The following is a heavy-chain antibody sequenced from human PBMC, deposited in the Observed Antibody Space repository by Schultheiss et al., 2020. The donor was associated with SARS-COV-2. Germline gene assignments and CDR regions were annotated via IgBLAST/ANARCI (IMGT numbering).Heavy chain of an antibody. CDR2: IIPILGIA. CDR1: GYTFTSYY. V-gene: IGHV1-46*01. Sequence: ASVKVSCKASGYTFTSYYMHWVRQAPGQGLEWMGRIIPILGIANYAQKLQGRVTMTTDTSTSTAYMELRSLRSEDTAVYYCARDRSSSWYSGTDAFDIWGQGTMVTVSS. CDR3: ARDRSSSWYSGTDAFDI. J-gene: IGHJ3*02. D-gene: IGHD6-13*01.